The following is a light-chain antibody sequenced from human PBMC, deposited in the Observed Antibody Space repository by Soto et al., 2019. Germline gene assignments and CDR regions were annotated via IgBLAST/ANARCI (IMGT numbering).Light chain of an antibody. CDR3: QQYNSYYTVT. CDR1: QTISIF. V-gene: IGKV1-39*01. CDR2: GAS. J-gene: IGKJ1*01. Sequence: DIHMTQSPSSLSASVGYIFTITCRASQTISIFLNWYQQKPGKAPKLLIYGASTLQGGVPSRFSGSGSGTDFTLTISRLKTDDFANYYCQQYNSYYTVTFGHGTKVDIK.